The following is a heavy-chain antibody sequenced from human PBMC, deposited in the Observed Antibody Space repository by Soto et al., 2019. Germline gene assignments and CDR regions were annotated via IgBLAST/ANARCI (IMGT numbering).Heavy chain of an antibody. CDR1: GFTFSSYW. CDR2: INSDGSST. J-gene: IGHJ6*02. CDR3: ARFLDWLAVPVNYGIDV. Sequence: PGGSLRLSCAASGFTFSSYWMHWVRQAPGKGLVWVSRINSDGSSTSYADSVKGRFTISRDNAKNTLYLQMNSLRAEDTAVYYWARFLDWLAVPVNYGIDVWGQGTTVTVSS. D-gene: IGHD3-3*01. V-gene: IGHV3-74*01.